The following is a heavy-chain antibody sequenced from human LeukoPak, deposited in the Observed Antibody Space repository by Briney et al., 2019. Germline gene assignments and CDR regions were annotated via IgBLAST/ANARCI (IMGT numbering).Heavy chain of an antibody. V-gene: IGHV1-8*01. CDR2: MSPNSGDT. J-gene: IGHJ4*02. CDR3: VRTPPNWGFDY. D-gene: IGHD7-27*01. Sequence: ASVKVSCKASGYTFTTHDINWVRQATGQGLEWLGWMSPNSGDTGYAQKFQGRVTMTSDSSISTAYMELSSLKSEDTAIYYCVRTPPNWGFDYWGQGTLVTVSS. CDR1: GYTFTTHD.